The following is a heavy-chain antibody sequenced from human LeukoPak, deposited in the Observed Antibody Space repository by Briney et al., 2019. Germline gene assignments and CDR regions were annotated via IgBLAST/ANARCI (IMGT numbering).Heavy chain of an antibody. J-gene: IGHJ4*02. CDR2: IYYSGST. CDR3: ARSMGYDFDY. Sequence: TASETLSLTCTVSGGSISSSSYYWGWIRQPPGKGLEWIGSIYYSGSTYYNPSLKSRVTISVDTSKNQFSLKLSSVTAADTAVYYCARSMGYDFDYWGQGTLVTVSS. D-gene: IGHD5-12*01. CDR1: GGSISSSSYY. V-gene: IGHV4-39*01.